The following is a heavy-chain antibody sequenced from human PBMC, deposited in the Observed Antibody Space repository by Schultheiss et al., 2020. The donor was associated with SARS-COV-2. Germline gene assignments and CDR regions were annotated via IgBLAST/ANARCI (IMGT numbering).Heavy chain of an antibody. Sequence: ASVKVSCKASGYTFTVYHIHWVRQAPGQGLEWMGGIIPIFGTANYAQKLQGRVTMTTDTSTSTAYMELRSLRSDDTAVYYCARGGHYYGSGSYYNPYYYGMDVWGQGTTVTVSS. V-gene: IGHV1-18*04. J-gene: IGHJ6*02. CDR3: ARGGHYYGSGSYYNPYYYGMDV. CDR2: IIPIFGTA. D-gene: IGHD3-10*01. CDR1: GYTFTVYH.